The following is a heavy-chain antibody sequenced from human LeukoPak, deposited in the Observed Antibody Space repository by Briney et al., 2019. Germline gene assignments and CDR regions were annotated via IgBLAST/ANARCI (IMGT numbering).Heavy chain of an antibody. CDR3: ARDLVNYYDSSGSGYYMDV. CDR2: INPSGGST. CDR1: GYTFTSYY. Sequence: GASVKVSCKASGYTFTSYYMHWVRQAPGQGLEWMGIINPSGGSTSYAQKFQGRVTMTRDMPTSTVYMELSSLRSEDTAVYYCARDLVNYYDSSGSGYYMDVWGKGTTVTVSS. J-gene: IGHJ6*03. D-gene: IGHD3-22*01. V-gene: IGHV1-46*01.